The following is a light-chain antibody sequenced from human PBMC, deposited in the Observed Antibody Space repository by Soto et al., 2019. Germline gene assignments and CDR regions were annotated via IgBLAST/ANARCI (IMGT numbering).Light chain of an antibody. CDR1: QSVSSSY. V-gene: IGKV3-15*01. Sequence: EIVLTQSAGALTLSPGARATLSCRASQSVSSSYLAWYQQKPGQAPRLLIYGASTRATGLPARFSGSGSGTEFTLIISSLQSEDSAVYYCQQYDNWPITFGQGTRLEIK. CDR2: GAS. CDR3: QQYDNWPIT. J-gene: IGKJ5*01.